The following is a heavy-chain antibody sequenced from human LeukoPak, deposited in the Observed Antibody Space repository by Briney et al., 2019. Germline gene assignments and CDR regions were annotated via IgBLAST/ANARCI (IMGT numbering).Heavy chain of an antibody. V-gene: IGHV3-53*01. J-gene: IGHJ6*02. CDR3: ARDKVAAAGTYYGMDV. Sequence: GRSPRLSCAASGFTFSSNYMSWVRQAPGKGLEWVSVIYSGGSTYYADSVKGRFTISRDNSKNTLYLQMNSLRAEDTAVYYCARDKVAAAGTYYGMDVWGQGTTVTVSS. CDR1: GFTFSSNY. CDR2: IYSGGST. D-gene: IGHD6-13*01.